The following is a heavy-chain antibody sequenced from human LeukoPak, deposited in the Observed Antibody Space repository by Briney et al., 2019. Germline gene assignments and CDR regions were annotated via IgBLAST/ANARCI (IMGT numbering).Heavy chain of an antibody. CDR3: ARDRSRVVAATNYYYYYYMDV. Sequence: PGGSLRLSCAASGFTFSSYSMNWLRQAPAKGLQWVSSISSSSSYIYYADSVKGRFTIYSDNANNSLYLQMNSLIAEDTTVYYCARDRSRVVAATNYYYYYYMDVWGKGTTVTVSS. V-gene: IGHV3-21*01. CDR1: GFTFSSYS. J-gene: IGHJ6*03. D-gene: IGHD1-26*01. CDR2: ISSSSSYI.